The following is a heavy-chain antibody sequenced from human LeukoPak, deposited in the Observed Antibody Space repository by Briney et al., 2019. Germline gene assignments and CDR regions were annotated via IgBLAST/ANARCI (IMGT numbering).Heavy chain of an antibody. CDR2: IYYSGST. CDR3: ARTDYDLDY. J-gene: IGHJ4*02. V-gene: IGHV4-39*07. CDR1: GGSISSSSYY. D-gene: IGHD3-16*01. Sequence: MASETLSLTCTVSGGSISSSSYYWGWIRQPPGKGLEWIGSIYYSGSTYYNPSLKSRVTISVDTSKNQFSLKLSSVTAADTAVYYCARTDYDLDYWGQGTLVTVSS.